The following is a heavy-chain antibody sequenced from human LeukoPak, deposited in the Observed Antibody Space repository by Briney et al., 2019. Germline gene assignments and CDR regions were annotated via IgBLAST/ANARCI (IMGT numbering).Heavy chain of an antibody. V-gene: IGHV3-21*01. Sequence: PGVSLRLSCAASGFTFSSYSMNWVRQAPGKGLEWVSSISSSSSYIYYADSVKGRFTISRDNAKNSLYLQMNSLRAEDTAVYYCARVKEMATSAIDYRGQGTLVTVSS. CDR2: ISSSSSYI. CDR1: GFTFSSYS. J-gene: IGHJ4*02. CDR3: ARVKEMATSAIDY. D-gene: IGHD5-24*01.